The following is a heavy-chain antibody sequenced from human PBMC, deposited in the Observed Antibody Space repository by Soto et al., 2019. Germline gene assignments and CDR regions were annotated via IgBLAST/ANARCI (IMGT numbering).Heavy chain of an antibody. J-gene: IGHJ5*02. CDR1: GGSISSGDYY. CDR2: IYYSGNT. V-gene: IGHV4-30-4*01. D-gene: IGHD6-13*01. Sequence: QVQLQESGPGLVKPSQTLSLTCTVSGGSISSGDYYWSWIRQPPGEGLEWIGYIYYSGNTYYNPSLMSRVTISLDTSKNQFSLKLSSATAADTAVYYCARDVAAAGKDWFDPWGQGTLVTVSS. CDR3: ARDVAAAGKDWFDP.